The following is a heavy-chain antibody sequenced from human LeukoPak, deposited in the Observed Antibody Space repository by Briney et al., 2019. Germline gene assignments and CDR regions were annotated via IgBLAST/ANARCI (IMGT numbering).Heavy chain of an antibody. D-gene: IGHD3-10*01. V-gene: IGHV1-3*01. Sequence: GASVKVSCKASGYTFTSYGISWVRQAPGQGLEWMGWINAGNGNTKYSQKFQGRVTITRDTSASTAYMELSSLRSEDTAVYYCARVGGGSGTSRPLSGAFDVWGQGTMVTVSS. CDR1: GYTFTSYG. CDR2: INAGNGNT. CDR3: ARVGGGSGTSRPLSGAFDV. J-gene: IGHJ3*01.